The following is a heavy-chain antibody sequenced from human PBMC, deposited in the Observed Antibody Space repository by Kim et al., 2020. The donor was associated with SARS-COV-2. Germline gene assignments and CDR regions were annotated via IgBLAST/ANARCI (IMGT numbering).Heavy chain of an antibody. CDR1: GFTFSDYA. D-gene: IGHD3-10*01. CDR2: ISSSGGNI. V-gene: IGHV3-23*01. Sequence: GGSLRLSCATSGFTFSDYAMSWVRQGPGKGLEWVSSISSSGGNIYYVDSVKGRFTISRDNSNNIMYLQMNSLRAEDTAIYYCAKYYYGSGGYYAFDYWGQGTLVTASS. J-gene: IGHJ4*02. CDR3: AKYYYGSGGYYAFDY.